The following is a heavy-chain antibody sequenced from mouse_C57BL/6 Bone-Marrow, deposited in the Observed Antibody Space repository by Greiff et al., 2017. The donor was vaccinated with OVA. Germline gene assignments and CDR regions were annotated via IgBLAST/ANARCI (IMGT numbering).Heavy chain of an antibody. J-gene: IGHJ4*01. D-gene: IGHD2-5*01. V-gene: IGHV3-6*01. CDR3: TGNSTCYAMDY. CDR2: ISYDGSN. Sequence: PQATGPGLVEASQSLSLTCPGTGYYITRGYYWKGIRQFAGNKREGMGYISYDGSNNYNPSLKNRISITRDTTKNQYFLKVNSVTTDNTATNNCTGNSTCYAMDYGSRGTTATVSS. CDR1: GYYITRGYY.